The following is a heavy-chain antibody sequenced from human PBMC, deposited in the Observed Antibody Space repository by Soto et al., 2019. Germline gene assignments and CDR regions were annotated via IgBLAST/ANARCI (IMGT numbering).Heavy chain of an antibody. D-gene: IGHD3-3*01. V-gene: IGHV1-18*01. CDR3: ARWRNDFWSGSYGQNAFDI. CDR2: ISAYNGNT. CDR1: GYTFTSYG. J-gene: IGHJ3*02. Sequence: VQLVQSGAEVKKPGASVKVSCKASGYTFTSYGISWVRQAPGQGLEWMGWISAYNGNTNYAQKLQGRVTMTTDTSTSTAYMELRSLRSDDTAVYYCARWRNDFWSGSYGQNAFDIWGQGTMVTVSS.